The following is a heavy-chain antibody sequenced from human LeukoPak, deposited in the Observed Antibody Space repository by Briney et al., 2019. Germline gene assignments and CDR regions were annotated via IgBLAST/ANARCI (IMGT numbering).Heavy chain of an antibody. CDR1: GFTFPSYT. CDR3: VRDHYYDANGND. J-gene: IGHJ4*02. CDR2: ISGSSSNI. V-gene: IGHV3-48*01. Sequence: GGSLRLSCAASGFTFPSYTMNWVRQAPGKGLEWISYISGSSSNIFYADSAKGRFTVSRDNVKNALYLQLSSLRAEDTAVYYCVRDHYYDANGNDWGQGTLVTVSS. D-gene: IGHD3-22*01.